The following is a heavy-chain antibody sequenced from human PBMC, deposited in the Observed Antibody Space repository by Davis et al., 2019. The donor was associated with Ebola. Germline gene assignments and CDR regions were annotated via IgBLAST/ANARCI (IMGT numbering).Heavy chain of an antibody. CDR2: INSDGSST. D-gene: IGHD2-15*01. Sequence: GESLKISCAASGFTFSSYWMHWVRQAPGKGLVWVSRINSDGSSTSYADSVKDRFTISRDNAKNTLYLQMNSLRAEDTAVYYCARAGGTYCSGGSCPWDYWGQGTLVTVSS. CDR3: ARAGGTYCSGGSCPWDY. J-gene: IGHJ4*02. CDR1: GFTFSSYW. V-gene: IGHV3-74*01.